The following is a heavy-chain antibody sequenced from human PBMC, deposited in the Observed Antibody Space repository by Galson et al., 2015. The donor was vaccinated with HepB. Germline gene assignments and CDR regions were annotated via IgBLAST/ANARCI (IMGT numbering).Heavy chain of an antibody. V-gene: IGHV5-10-1*01. Sequence: QSGAEVKKPGESLRISCKGSGYSFTSYWISWVRQMPGKGLEWMGRIDPSDSYTNYSPSFQGHVTISADKSISTAYLQWSNLKASDTAMYYCAGSVDTAAPEYYYYYYGMDVWGQGTTVTVSS. CDR1: GYSFTSYW. J-gene: IGHJ6*02. CDR3: AGSVDTAAPEYYYYYYGMDV. D-gene: IGHD5-18*01. CDR2: IDPSDSYT.